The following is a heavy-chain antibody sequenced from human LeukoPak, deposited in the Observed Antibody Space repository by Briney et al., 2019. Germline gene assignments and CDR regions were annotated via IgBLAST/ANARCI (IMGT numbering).Heavy chain of an antibody. D-gene: IGHD3-10*01. V-gene: IGHV1-46*01. CDR3: ASGSGSYYNAFDY. Sequence: GASVKVSCKASGYTFTSYYMHWVRQAPGQGLEWMGIINPSGGSTSYAQKFQGRVTMTRDTSISTAYMELSRLRSDDTAVYYCASGSGSYYNAFDYWGQGTLVTVSS. CDR1: GYTFTSYY. CDR2: INPSGGST. J-gene: IGHJ4*02.